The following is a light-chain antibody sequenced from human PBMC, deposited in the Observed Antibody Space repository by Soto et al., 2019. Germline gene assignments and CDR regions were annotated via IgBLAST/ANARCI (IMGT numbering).Light chain of an antibody. V-gene: IGKV3-11*01. CDR3: QQRSNWPPIT. CDR2: DAS. J-gene: IGKJ5*01. CDR1: QIVSSY. Sequence: EIVLTQSPATLSLSPGERATLSCRASQIVSSYLAWYQQKPGQVPRLLIYDASNRATGIPARFSGSGSGTDFTLTISSLEPEDFAVYYCQQRSNWPPITFGQGTRLEIK.